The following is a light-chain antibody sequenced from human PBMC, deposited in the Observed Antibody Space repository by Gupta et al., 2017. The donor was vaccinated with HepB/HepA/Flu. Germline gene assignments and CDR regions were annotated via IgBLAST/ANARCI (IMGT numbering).Light chain of an antibody. CDR1: QSVSSY. CDR2: DAS. V-gene: IGKV3-11*01. J-gene: IGKJ2*01. CDR3: QQRSNWPPEYT. Sequence: EIVLTQSPATLSLSPGERATLSCRASQSVSSYLAWYQQKPGQAPRLLIYDASNRATGLPARFSGSWSGTDFTLTISSLEPEDFAVYYCQQRSNWPPEYTFGQGTKLEIK.